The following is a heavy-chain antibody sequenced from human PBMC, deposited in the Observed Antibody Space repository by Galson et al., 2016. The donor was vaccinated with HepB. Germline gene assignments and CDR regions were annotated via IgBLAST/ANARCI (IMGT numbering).Heavy chain of an antibody. CDR2: INAGNGHT. Sequence: SVKVSCKASGYTFTINAMHWVRQAPGQRLEWMGWINAGNGHTKYSQKFQGRVTITRDTSASTAYMELSSLRSEDTAVYYCARDRERVRRTTMIVVVPRGNAFDIWGQGTMVTVSS. CDR1: GYTFTINA. V-gene: IGHV1-3*01. J-gene: IGHJ3*02. CDR3: ARDRERVRRTTMIVVVPRGNAFDI. D-gene: IGHD3-22*01.